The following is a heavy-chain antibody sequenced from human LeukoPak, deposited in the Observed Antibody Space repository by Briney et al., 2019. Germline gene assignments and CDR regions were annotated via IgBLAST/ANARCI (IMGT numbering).Heavy chain of an antibody. Sequence: SETLSLTCTVSGGSISSYYWGWIRQPPGKGLEWIGSMYYSGSTYYNPSLKSRVTISINTSKNQFSLKLTSVTAADTAVYYCARISRAESTVTTWDFDYWGQGTLVTVSS. CDR3: ARISRAESTVTTWDFDY. CDR1: GGSISSYY. CDR2: MYYSGST. D-gene: IGHD4-11*01. J-gene: IGHJ4*02. V-gene: IGHV4-39*07.